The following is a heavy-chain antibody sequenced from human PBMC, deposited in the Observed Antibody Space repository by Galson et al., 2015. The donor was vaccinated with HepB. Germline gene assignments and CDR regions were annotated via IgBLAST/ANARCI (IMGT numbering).Heavy chain of an antibody. CDR2: ISSGGYSI. CDR1: GFSFDNYA. D-gene: IGHD2-15*01. V-gene: IGHV3-23*01. Sequence: SLRLSCAASGFSFDNYAMSWVRQAPGKGLEWVSGISSGGYSIYYADSVKGRFIISRDNSKNTLYLQMNSLGAEDTAVYYCARRGDIVVVAAVEEFDYWGQGTLVTVSS. CDR3: ARRGDIVVVAAVEEFDY. J-gene: IGHJ4*02.